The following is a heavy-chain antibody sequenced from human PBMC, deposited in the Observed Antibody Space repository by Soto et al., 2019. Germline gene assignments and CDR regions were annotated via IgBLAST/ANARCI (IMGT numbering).Heavy chain of an antibody. Sequence: ASVKVSCKASGYTFTSYGISWVRQAPGQGLEWMGWMSAYNGDTKYAQKFQGRVTMTTDTSTSTAHLELRSLRPDDTAVYYCARGKGGIQLNPLYEWGQGTLVTVSS. J-gene: IGHJ4*02. CDR1: GYTFTSYG. V-gene: IGHV1-18*01. D-gene: IGHD5-18*01. CDR2: MSAYNGDT. CDR3: ARGKGGIQLNPLYE.